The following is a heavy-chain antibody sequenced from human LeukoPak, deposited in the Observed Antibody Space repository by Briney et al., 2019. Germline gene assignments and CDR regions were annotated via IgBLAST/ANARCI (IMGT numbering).Heavy chain of an antibody. J-gene: IGHJ5*02. D-gene: IGHD6-13*01. CDR3: ARGGSHSSSWYSYWFDP. CDR1: GYTFTSYD. CDR2: MNPNSGNT. V-gene: IGHV1-8*01. Sequence: ASVKVSCKASGYTFTSYDINWVRQATGQGLERMGWMNPNSGNTGYAQKFQGRVTMTRNTSISTAYMELSSLRSEDTAVYYCARGGSHSSSWYSYWFDPWGQGTLVTVSS.